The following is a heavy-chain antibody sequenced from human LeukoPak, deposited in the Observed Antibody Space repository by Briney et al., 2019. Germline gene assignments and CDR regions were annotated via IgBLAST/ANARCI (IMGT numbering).Heavy chain of an antibody. CDR1: GFTFSRKT. J-gene: IGHJ6*02. Sequence: GGSLRLSCAASGFTFSRKTMNWVRQAPGKGLEWVSYITRESGTKYYPDPVRGRFAISRDNAKNSLYLQMNSLRDEDTAVYYCARDNGMTSGWYAGRIDYYYGMDVWGQGTTVTVSS. V-gene: IGHV3-48*02. D-gene: IGHD6-19*01. CDR3: ARDNGMTSGWYAGRIDYYYGMDV. CDR2: ITRESGTK.